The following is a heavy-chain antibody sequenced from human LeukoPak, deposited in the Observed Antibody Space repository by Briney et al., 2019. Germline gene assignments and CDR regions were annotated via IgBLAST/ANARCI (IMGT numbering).Heavy chain of an antibody. CDR2: IYPDGSIK. D-gene: IGHD3-3*01. CDR1: GFIFGGYW. J-gene: IGHJ4*02. V-gene: IGHV3-7*01. Sequence: GGSLRLSCAASGFIFGGYWMSWVRQAPGRGLEWVANIYPDGSIKYYVDSIKGRFTISRDNAKNSLYLQMNSLRAEDTAVYYCASGFLQWLYWGQGTLVTVSS. CDR3: ASGFLQWLY.